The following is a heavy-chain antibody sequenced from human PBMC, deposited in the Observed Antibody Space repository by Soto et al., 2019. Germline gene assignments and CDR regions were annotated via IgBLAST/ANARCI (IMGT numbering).Heavy chain of an antibody. V-gene: IGHV1-18*04. D-gene: IGHD3-3*01. CDR1: GYTFTSYG. Sequence: ASVKVSCKASGYTFTSYGISWVRQAPGQGLEWMGWISAYNGNTNYAQKLQGRVTMTTDTSTSTAYMELRSLRSDDTAVYYCARTGYYDFWSGYYNYYGMDVWGKGTTVTVSS. CDR2: ISAYNGNT. J-gene: IGHJ6*04. CDR3: ARTGYYDFWSGYYNYYGMDV.